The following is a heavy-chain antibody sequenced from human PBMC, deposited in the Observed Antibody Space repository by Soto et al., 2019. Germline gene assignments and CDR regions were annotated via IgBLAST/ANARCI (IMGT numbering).Heavy chain of an antibody. J-gene: IGHJ4*02. CDR3: AKDFLPITWNYRWLD. D-gene: IGHD1-7*01. CDR2: ISYDGSNK. V-gene: IGHV3-30*18. Sequence: XGSLQLSCAASGFTFSSYGMRWCRQAPGKGLEWVAVISYDGSNKYYAGSVKGRFTISRDNSKNTLYLQMNSLRAEDTAVYYCAKDFLPITWNYRWLDWGQGTLVTVSS. CDR1: GFTFSSYG.